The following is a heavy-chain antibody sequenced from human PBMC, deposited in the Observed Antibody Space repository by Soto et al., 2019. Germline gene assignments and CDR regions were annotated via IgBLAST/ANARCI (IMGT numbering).Heavy chain of an antibody. V-gene: IGHV3-21*01. Sequence: NWVRQAPGKGLEWVSSISSSSSYIYYADSVKGRFTISRDSAKNSLYLQMNSLRAEDTAVYYCARAWDTIFGVVIVPDYWGQGTLVTVSS. J-gene: IGHJ4*02. D-gene: IGHD3-3*01. CDR2: ISSSSSYI. CDR3: ARAWDTIFGVVIVPDY.